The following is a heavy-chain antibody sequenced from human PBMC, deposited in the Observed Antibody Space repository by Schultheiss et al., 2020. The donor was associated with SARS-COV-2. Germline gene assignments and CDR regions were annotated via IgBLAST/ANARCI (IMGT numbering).Heavy chain of an antibody. Sequence: GSLRLSCTVSGGSISSYYWSWIRQPPGKGLEWIGYIYYSGSTNYNPSLKSRVTISVDTSKNQFSLKLSSVTAADTAVYYCARYTSSSWYQYYYYYMDVWGKGTTVTVAS. CDR3: ARYTSSSWYQYYYYYMDV. J-gene: IGHJ6*03. V-gene: IGHV4-59*01. CDR2: IYYSGST. CDR1: GGSISSYY. D-gene: IGHD6-13*01.